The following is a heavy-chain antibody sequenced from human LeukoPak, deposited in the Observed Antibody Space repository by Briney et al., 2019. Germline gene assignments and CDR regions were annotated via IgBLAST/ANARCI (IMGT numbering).Heavy chain of an antibody. CDR2: IYTSGST. CDR1: GGSISSYY. CDR3: ARDLSSDYFNYYYYYMDV. Sequence: SETLSLTCTVSGGSISSYYWSWIRQPAGKGLEWIGRIYTSGSTNYNPSLKSRVTISVDTSKNQFSLKLSSVTAADTAVYYCARDLSSDYFNYYYYYMDVWGKGTTVTVSS. D-gene: IGHD4-17*01. V-gene: IGHV4-4*07. J-gene: IGHJ6*03.